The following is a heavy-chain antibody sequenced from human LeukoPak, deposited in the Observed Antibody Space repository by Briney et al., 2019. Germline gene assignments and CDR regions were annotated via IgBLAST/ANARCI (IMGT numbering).Heavy chain of an antibody. D-gene: IGHD3-16*02. V-gene: IGHV4-61*01. CDR3: ARDSPYDYVWGSYRRFDY. CDR2: IYYSGST. Sequence: SETLSLTCTVSGGSVSSGSYYWSWIRQPPGKGLEWIGYIYYSGSTNYNPSLKSRVTISVDTSKNQFSLKLSSVTAADTAVYHCARDSPYDYVWGSYRRFDYWGQGTLVTVSS. CDR1: GGSVSSGSYY. J-gene: IGHJ4*02.